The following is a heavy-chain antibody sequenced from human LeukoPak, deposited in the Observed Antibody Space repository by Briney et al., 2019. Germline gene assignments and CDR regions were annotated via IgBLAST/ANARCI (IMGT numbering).Heavy chain of an antibody. CDR1: GFTFSSYS. D-gene: IGHD1-26*01. CDR3: AKDQSAWVTGGSYLFDY. V-gene: IGHV3-23*01. Sequence: GGSLRLSCAASGFTFSSYSMSWVRQAPGKGLEWVSTISGSGGSTYYADSVKGRFTISRDNSKNTLYLQMNSLRAEDTAVYYCAKDQSAWVTGGSYLFDYWGQGTLVTVSS. CDR2: ISGSGGST. J-gene: IGHJ4*02.